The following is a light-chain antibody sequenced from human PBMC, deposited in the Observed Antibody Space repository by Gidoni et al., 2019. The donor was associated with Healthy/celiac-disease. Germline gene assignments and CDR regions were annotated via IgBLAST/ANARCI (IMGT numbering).Light chain of an antibody. CDR3: QQSYSSPPS. CDR1: QSISSY. J-gene: IGKJ2*01. CDR2: SAS. Sequence: DTQMTQSPSSLSASVGDRVTITCRASQSISSYLNWYQQKPGKAPNLLIYSASSLQSGVPSRFSGSGSGTDFTLTISSLQPEDFATYYCQQSYSSPPSFGQGTKLEIK. V-gene: IGKV1-39*01.